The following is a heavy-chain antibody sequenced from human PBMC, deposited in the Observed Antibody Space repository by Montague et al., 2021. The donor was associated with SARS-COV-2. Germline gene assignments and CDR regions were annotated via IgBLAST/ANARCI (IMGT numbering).Heavy chain of an antibody. Sequence: SETLSLTCAVYAGSFSGYSWCWICHPPGPGLEWDGDINHSGSTDSYPSPTRRVPITVDTSTTQVSLKLSSVTVADTAVYYCARRSRVVTAIWALRTSLTSWFDPWGQGTLVTVSS. CDR2: INHSGST. J-gene: IGHJ5*02. CDR3: ARRSRVVTAIWALRTSLTSWFDP. D-gene: IGHD2-21*02. V-gene: IGHV4-34*01. CDR1: AGSFSGYS.